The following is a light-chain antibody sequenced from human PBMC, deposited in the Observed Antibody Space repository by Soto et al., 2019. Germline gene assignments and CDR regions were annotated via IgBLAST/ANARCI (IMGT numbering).Light chain of an antibody. J-gene: IGLJ2*01. V-gene: IGLV1-44*01. Sequence: QSVLTQPPSASGTPGQRVTISCSGSSSNIGSNTVNWYQKLPGTAPKLLIYTNNLRPSGVPDRSSGSKSGTSASLAISGLQSEDEADYYCAAWDDSLSGVVFGGGTKVTVL. CDR1: SSNIGSNT. CDR3: AAWDDSLSGVV. CDR2: TNN.